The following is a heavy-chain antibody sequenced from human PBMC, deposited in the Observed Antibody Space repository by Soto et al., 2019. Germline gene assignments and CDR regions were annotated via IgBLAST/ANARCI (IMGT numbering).Heavy chain of an antibody. D-gene: IGHD3-10*01. CDR1: GFTFSSYA. CDR2: ISSNGGST. CDR3: VKGWTVLLWSRAAMPDAFDI. Sequence: PGGSLRLSCSASGFTFSSYAMHWVRQAPGKGLEYVSAISSNGGSTYYADSVKGRFTISRDNSKNTLYLQMSSLRAEDTAVYYCVKGWTVLLWSRAAMPDAFDIWGQGTMVPVS. V-gene: IGHV3-64D*08. J-gene: IGHJ3*02.